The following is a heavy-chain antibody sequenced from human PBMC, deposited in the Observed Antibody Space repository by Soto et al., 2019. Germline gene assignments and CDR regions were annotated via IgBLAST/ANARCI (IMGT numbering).Heavy chain of an antibody. CDR3: ARRYGYSFDY. V-gene: IGHV4-59*08. Sequence: QVQLQESGPGLVKPSEPLSLTCTVSGGSISSYYWSWIRQPPGKGLEWIVYIYYSGSTNYNPSLQSRVTISVDTSKNQFSLKLSSVTAADTAVYYCARRYGYSFDYWGQGTLVTVSS. J-gene: IGHJ4*02. CDR2: IYYSGST. D-gene: IGHD1-1*01. CDR1: GGSISSYY.